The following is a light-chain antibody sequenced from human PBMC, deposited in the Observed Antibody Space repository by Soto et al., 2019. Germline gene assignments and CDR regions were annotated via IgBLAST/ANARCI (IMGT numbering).Light chain of an antibody. V-gene: IGLV2-8*01. CDR2: EVS. CDR1: SSAVGGYNY. CDR3: SSYAGSNNFV. J-gene: IGLJ1*01. Sequence: QSSLTQPPSAAGAPGQSVTISCSGTSSAVGGYNYVSWHQQHPGKAPKLMIYEVSKRPSGVPDRFSGSKSGNTASLIVSGLQAEEEADYYCSSYAGSNNFVFGTGTKVTVL.